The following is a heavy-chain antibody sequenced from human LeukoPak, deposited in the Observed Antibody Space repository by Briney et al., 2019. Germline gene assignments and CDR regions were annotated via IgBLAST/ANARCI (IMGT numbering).Heavy chain of an antibody. CDR3: ASSGCSSTSCYTDDFDY. J-gene: IGHJ4*02. D-gene: IGHD2-2*02. Sequence: SETLSLTCAVYGGSFSGYYWSWIRQPPGKGLEWIGEINHSGSTNYNPSLKSRVTISVDTSKNQFSLKLSSVTAADTAVYYCASSGCSSTSCYTDDFDYWGQGTLVTVSS. CDR1: GGSFSGYY. V-gene: IGHV4-34*01. CDR2: INHSGST.